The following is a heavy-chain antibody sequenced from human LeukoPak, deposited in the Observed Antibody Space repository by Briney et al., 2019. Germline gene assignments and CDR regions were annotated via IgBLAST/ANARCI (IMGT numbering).Heavy chain of an antibody. J-gene: IGHJ4*02. CDR3: AKDMRNIVVTPTIDY. CDR1: GFSFSSHG. D-gene: IGHD2-15*01. CDR2: ISWNSGSI. Sequence: GGSLRLSCAASGFSFSSHGMHWVRQAPGKGLEWVSGISWNSGSIGYADSVKGRFTISRDNAKNSLYLQMNSLRAEDTALYYCAKDMRNIVVTPTIDYWGQGTLVTVSS. V-gene: IGHV3-9*01.